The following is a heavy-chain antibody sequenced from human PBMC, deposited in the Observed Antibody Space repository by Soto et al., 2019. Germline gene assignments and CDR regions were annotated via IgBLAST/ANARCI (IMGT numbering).Heavy chain of an antibody. CDR3: ARGGMEARLAY. CDR2: INHSGST. Sequence: QVQLQQWGAGLLKPSETLSLTCAVYGGSFSGYYWSWIRQPPGKGLEWIGEINHSGSTNYNPSLKSRVTISVDPPKIRFTLRLSSVPAADTAVYSCARGGMEARLAYWGQGTLVTVPS. J-gene: IGHJ4*02. D-gene: IGHD6-6*01. V-gene: IGHV4-34*01. CDR1: GGSFSGYY.